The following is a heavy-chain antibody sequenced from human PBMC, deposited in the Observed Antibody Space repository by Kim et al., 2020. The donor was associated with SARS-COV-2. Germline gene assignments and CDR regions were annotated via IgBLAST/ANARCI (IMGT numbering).Heavy chain of an antibody. Sequence: GGSLRLSCAASGFNFNNYGIHWVRQAPGKGLEWVAVIWFDGSYKYYADSVKGRFSVSRDNSNNMVYLQMNNLRAEDTAIYYCARDEESLDYWGQGTLVTVSS. V-gene: IGHV3-33*01. J-gene: IGHJ4*02. CDR2: IWFDGSYK. CDR3: ARDEESLDY. CDR1: GFNFNNYG. D-gene: IGHD3-10*01.